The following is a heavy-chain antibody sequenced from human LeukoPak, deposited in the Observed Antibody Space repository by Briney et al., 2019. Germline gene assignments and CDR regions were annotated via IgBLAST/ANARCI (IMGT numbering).Heavy chain of an antibody. CDR2: IYTSGST. D-gene: IGHD3-3*01. Sequence: SQTLFLTCTVFGGSISSGSYYWSWIRQPAGKGLEWIGRIYTSGSTYYNPSLKSRVTISVDTSKNQFSLKLSSVTAADTAVYYCARDYDFWSGYTLTNWFDPWGQGTLVTVSS. CDR1: GGSISSGSYY. J-gene: IGHJ5*02. CDR3: ARDYDFWSGYTLTNWFDP. V-gene: IGHV4-61*02.